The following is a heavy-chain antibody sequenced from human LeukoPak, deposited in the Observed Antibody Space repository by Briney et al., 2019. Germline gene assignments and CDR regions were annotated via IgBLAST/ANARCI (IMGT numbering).Heavy chain of an antibody. CDR2: RYYRSKWYN. J-gene: IGHJ6*02. Sequence: SQTLSLTCAISGDSVSRNSAAWDWIRQSPSRGLEWQGRRYYRSKWYNDYPVSMKSRITINPDTSKNQFSLHLNSVTPEDTAVYYCARGMVSYAGMDVWGQGTTVTVSS. CDR3: ARGMVSYAGMDV. D-gene: IGHD3-10*01. V-gene: IGHV6-1*01. CDR1: GDSVSRNSAA.